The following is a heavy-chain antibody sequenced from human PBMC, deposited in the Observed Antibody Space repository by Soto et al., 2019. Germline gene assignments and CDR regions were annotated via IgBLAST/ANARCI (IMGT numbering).Heavy chain of an antibody. CDR3: ARDLLSPLDV. V-gene: IGHV3-30-3*01. D-gene: IGHD1-26*01. CDR2: ISYDGSNK. J-gene: IGHJ6*02. Sequence: GGSLRLSCAASGFTFSSYAMHWVRQAPGKGLEWVAVISYDGSNKYYADSVKGRFTISRDNSKNTLYLQMNSLRAEDTAVYYCARDLLSPLDVWGQGTTVTVSS. CDR1: GFTFSSYA.